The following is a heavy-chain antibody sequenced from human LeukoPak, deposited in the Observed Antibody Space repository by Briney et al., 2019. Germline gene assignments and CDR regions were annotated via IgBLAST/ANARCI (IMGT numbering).Heavy chain of an antibody. CDR2: IIPIFGTA. Sequence: SVKVSCKASGGTFSSYAISWVRQAPGQGLEWMGGIIPIFGTANYAQKFQGRVTITADESTSTAYMELSSLRSEDTAVYYCASQVQLERRDYYYYAMDVWGQGATVTVSS. D-gene: IGHD1-1*01. V-gene: IGHV1-69*13. CDR3: ASQVQLERRDYYYYAMDV. J-gene: IGHJ6*02. CDR1: GGTFSSYA.